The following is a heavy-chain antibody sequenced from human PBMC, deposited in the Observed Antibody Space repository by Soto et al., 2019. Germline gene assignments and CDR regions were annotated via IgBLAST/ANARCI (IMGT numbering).Heavy chain of an antibody. V-gene: IGHV4-31*03. CDR2: IYYSGST. CDR1: GGSINSGDYY. CDR3: ARQRNRYINYAGHYYFDY. Sequence: QVQLQESGPGLVKPSQTLSLTCTVSGGSINSGDYYWSWIRQHPGKGLEYIGYIYYSGSTYYNPSLKSRVAISVDTSKNQFSLRLSSVTAADTAVYYCARQRNRYINYAGHYYFDYWGQGTLVTVSS. J-gene: IGHJ4*02. D-gene: IGHD4-4*01.